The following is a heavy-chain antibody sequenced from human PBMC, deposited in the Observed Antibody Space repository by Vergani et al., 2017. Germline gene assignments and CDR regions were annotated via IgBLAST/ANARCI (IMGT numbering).Heavy chain of an antibody. CDR3: ARVGRAAEYFDY. V-gene: IGHV3-9*01. CDR2: ISWNSGSI. Sequence: EVQLVESGGGLVQPGRSLRLSCAASGFTFDDYAMHWVRQAPGKGLEWVSGISWNSGSIGYADSVKGRFTISRDNSKNTLYLQMNSLRAEDTAVYYCARVGRAAEYFDYWGQGTLVTVSS. J-gene: IGHJ4*02. CDR1: GFTFDDYA. D-gene: IGHD6-13*01.